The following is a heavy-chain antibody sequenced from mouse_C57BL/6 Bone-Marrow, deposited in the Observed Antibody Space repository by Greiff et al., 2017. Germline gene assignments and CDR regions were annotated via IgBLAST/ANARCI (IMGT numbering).Heavy chain of an antibody. D-gene: IGHD2-10*02. J-gene: IGHJ3*01. CDR2: IDPETGGT. V-gene: IGHV1-15*01. CDR3: GLGAY. CDR1: GYTFTDYE. Sequence: QVQLQQSGAELVRPGASVTLSCKASGYTFTDYEMHWVKQTPVHGLEWIGAIDPETGGTAYNQKFKGKAILTAAKSSSTAYMELRSLTSEDSAVYYCGLGAYWGQGTLVTVSA.